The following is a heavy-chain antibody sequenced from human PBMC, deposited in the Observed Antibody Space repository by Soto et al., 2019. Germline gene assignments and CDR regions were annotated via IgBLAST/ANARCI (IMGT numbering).Heavy chain of an antibody. D-gene: IGHD6-19*01. Sequence: GGSLRLSCAASGFTFSSYAMSWVRQAPGKGLEWVSAISGSGGSTYYADSVKGRFTISRDNSKNTLYLQMNSLRAEDTAVYYCAKDRRYSSGWGRFDYWGQGTLVTVSS. V-gene: IGHV3-23*01. CDR1: GFTFSSYA. CDR2: ISGSGGST. CDR3: AKDRRYSSGWGRFDY. J-gene: IGHJ4*02.